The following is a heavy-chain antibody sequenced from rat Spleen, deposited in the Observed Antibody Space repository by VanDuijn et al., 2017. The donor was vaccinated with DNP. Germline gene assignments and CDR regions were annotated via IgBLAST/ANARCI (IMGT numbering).Heavy chain of an antibody. CDR1: GFTFSAYY. D-gene: IGHD4-4*01. CDR2: IVSPAYAP. J-gene: IGHJ2*01. V-gene: IGHV5-22*01. Sequence: EVQLVESGGGLVQPGRSLKLSCEASGFTFSAYYMAWVRQAPAKGLEWVAYIVSPAYAPYYTDSVKGRFAISRDNAKSTLYLQMNSLRSEDMANYYCVRCNSGHFDYWGQGVMVTVSS. CDR3: VRCNSGHFDY.